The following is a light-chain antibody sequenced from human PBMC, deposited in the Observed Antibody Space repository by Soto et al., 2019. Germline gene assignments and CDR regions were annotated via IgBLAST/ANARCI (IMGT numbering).Light chain of an antibody. CDR3: QQYGRT. CDR2: GAS. J-gene: IGKJ1*01. Sequence: EIVLTQSPGTLSLSLGERATLSCRASQIISSSYLAWYQQKPGQAPRLLIYGASSRATGIPDRFSGSGSGTDFTLTISRLEPEDFAVYYCQQYGRTFGQGTKVEIK. V-gene: IGKV3-20*01. CDR1: QIISSSY.